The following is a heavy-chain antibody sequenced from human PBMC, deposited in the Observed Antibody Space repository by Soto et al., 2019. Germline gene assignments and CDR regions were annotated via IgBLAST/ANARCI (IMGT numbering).Heavy chain of an antibody. J-gene: IGHJ3*02. V-gene: IGHV1-69*01. CDR1: GGTFSSYA. Sequence: QVQLVQSGAEVKKPGSSVKVSCKASGGTFSSYAISWVRQAPGQGLEWMGGIIPIFGTANYAQKFQGRVTITADESTSTAYMELSSLRSEVTAVYYCATDKWDVVRGAFDIWGQGTMVTVSS. CDR3: ATDKWDVVRGAFDI. CDR2: IIPIFGTA. D-gene: IGHD3-10*01.